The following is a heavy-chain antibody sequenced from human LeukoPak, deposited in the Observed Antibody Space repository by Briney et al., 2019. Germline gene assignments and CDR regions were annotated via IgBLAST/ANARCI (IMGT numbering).Heavy chain of an antibody. J-gene: IGHJ4*02. CDR3: ATSRGWAYCGGDCYAPLVY. Sequence: SETLSLTCTVSGGSISSSSYYWGWIRQPPGKGLEWIGSIYYSGSTYYNPSLKSRVTISVDTSKNQFSLKLSSVTAADTAVYYCATSRGWAYCGGDCYAPLVYWGQGTLVTVSS. CDR2: IYYSGST. CDR1: GGSISSSSYY. D-gene: IGHD2-21*01. V-gene: IGHV4-39*01.